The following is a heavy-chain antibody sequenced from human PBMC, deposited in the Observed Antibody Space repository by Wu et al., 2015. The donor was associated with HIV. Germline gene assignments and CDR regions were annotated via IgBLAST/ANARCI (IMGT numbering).Heavy chain of an antibody. CDR2: MNPNSGNT. V-gene: IGHV1-8*03. D-gene: IGHD2-2*01. J-gene: IGHJ5*02. CDR3: ARGQGGYCSSTSCLFDP. Sequence: QVQLVQSGAEVKKPGASVKVSCKASGYTFTSYDINWVRQATGQGLEWMGWMNPNSGNTGFAQKFQGRVTITRNTSISIAYMELSSLRSEDTAVYYCARGQGGYCSSTSCLFDPWGQGTLVTVSS. CDR1: GYTFTSYD.